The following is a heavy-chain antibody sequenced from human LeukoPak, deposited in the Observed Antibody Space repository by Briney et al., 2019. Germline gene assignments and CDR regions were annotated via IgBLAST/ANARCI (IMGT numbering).Heavy chain of an antibody. V-gene: IGHV1-2*02. CDR1: GYTFTGYY. CDR3: ARVGAAAKPFDY. Sequence: ASVKVSRKASGYTFTGYYMHWVRQAPGQGLEWMGWINPNSGGTNYAQKFQGRVTMTRDTSISTAYMELSRLRSDDTAVYYCARVGAAAKPFDYWGQGTLVTVSS. J-gene: IGHJ4*02. CDR2: INPNSGGT. D-gene: IGHD6-13*01.